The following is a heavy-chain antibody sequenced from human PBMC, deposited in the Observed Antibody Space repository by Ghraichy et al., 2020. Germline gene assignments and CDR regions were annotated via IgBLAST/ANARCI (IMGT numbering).Heavy chain of an antibody. Sequence: SETLSLTCTVSGGSISSSSYYWGWIRQPPGKGLEWIGSIYYSGSTYYNPSLKSRVTISVDTSKNQFSLKLSSVTAADTAVYYCARRGFLYGDEFYYYYGMDVWGQGTTVTVSS. D-gene: IGHD4-17*01. CDR1: GGSISSSSYY. J-gene: IGHJ6*02. V-gene: IGHV4-39*07. CDR2: IYYSGST. CDR3: ARRGFLYGDEFYYYYGMDV.